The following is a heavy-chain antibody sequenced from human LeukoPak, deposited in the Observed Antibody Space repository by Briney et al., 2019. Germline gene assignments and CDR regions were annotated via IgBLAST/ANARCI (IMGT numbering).Heavy chain of an antibody. J-gene: IGHJ4*02. Sequence: AGGSLRLSCAASGFTFSSYAMSWVRQAPGKGLEWVSAISGSGGSTYYADSVKGRFTISRDNSKNTLYLQMNSLRAEDTAVYYCASGGGYYDILTGYLLEYFDYWGQGTLVTVSS. CDR3: ASGGGYYDILTGYLLEYFDY. D-gene: IGHD3-9*01. CDR2: ISGSGGST. CDR1: GFTFSSYA. V-gene: IGHV3-23*01.